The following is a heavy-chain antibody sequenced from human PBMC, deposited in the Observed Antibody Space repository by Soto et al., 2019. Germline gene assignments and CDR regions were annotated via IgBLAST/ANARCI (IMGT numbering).Heavy chain of an antibody. V-gene: IGHV5-51*01. CDR3: VTTRDGTTFFPH. Sequence: GESLKISCQDSGYTFNSFWIGWVRQMPGEGLEWMGLMFPWTSDTRYSPSFQGHVSISVDRSTGTGYLQWNSLKASDTAMYYCVTTRDGTTFFPHWGQGTPVTVSS. J-gene: IGHJ4*02. D-gene: IGHD1-7*01. CDR1: GYTFNSFW. CDR2: MFPWTSDT.